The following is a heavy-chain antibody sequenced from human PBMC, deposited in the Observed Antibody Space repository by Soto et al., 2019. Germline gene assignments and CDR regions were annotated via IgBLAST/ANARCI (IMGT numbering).Heavy chain of an antibody. D-gene: IGHD4-4*01. CDR2: ISYDGSNK. Sequence: GGSLRLSCAASGFTFSSYGMHWVRQAPGKGLEWVAVISYDGSNKYYADSVKGRFTISRDNSKNTLYLQMNSLRAEDTAVYYCAKGLDYSGWFDPWGQGTLVTVSS. CDR3: AKGLDYSGWFDP. CDR1: GFTFSSYG. V-gene: IGHV3-30*18. J-gene: IGHJ5*02.